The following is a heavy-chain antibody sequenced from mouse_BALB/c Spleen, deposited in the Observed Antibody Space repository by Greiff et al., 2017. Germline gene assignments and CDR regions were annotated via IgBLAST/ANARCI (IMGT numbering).Heavy chain of an antibody. D-gene: IGHD2-1*01. CDR1: GYTFTDYA. Sequence: QVQLQQSGAELVRPGVSVKISCKGSGYTFTDYAMHWVKQSHAKSLEWIGVISTYYGDASYNQKFKGKATMTVDKSSSTAYMELARLTSEDSAIYYCARWAGNPYYAMDYWGQGTSVTVSS. CDR3: ARWAGNPYYAMDY. CDR2: ISTYYGDA. J-gene: IGHJ4*01. V-gene: IGHV1S137*01.